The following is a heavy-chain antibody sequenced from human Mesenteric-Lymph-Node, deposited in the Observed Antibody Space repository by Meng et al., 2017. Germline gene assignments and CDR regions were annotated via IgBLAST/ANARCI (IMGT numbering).Heavy chain of an antibody. V-gene: IGHV4-4*02. Sequence: VLPPASGPGLVKPSGTLSPTCAVSGAPISSSNWWSWVRQPPGKGLEWIGKIYHSGITIYNPSLKSRVTMSVDNSKNQFSLKLNSMTAADTAVYYCARVEGESGYFDYWGQGTLVTVFS. CDR1: GAPISSSNW. D-gene: IGHD3-3*01. J-gene: IGHJ4*02. CDR3: ARVEGESGYFDY. CDR2: IYHSGIT.